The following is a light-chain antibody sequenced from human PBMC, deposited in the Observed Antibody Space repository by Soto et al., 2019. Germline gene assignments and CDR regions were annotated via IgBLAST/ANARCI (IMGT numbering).Light chain of an antibody. CDR3: QQYGSSPLT. J-gene: IGKJ4*01. CDR2: GAS. CDR1: ESVSDNY. V-gene: IGKV3-20*01. Sequence: EIVLTQSPGTLSLSPGERATLSCMASESVSDNYLAWYQQRSGQAPRLVIYGASSRASAVPDRFSGSGSGADFTLTISRLEPEDFAVYYCQQYGSSPLTFGGGTKVDIK.